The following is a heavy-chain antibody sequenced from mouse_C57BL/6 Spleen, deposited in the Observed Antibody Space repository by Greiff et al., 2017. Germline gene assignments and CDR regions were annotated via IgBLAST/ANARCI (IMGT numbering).Heavy chain of an antibody. J-gene: IGHJ2*01. V-gene: IGHV1-50*01. Sequence: VQLQQPGAELVKPGASVKLSCKASGYTFTSYWMQWVKQRPGQGLEWIGEIDPSDSYTNYNQKFKGKATLTVDTSSRTAYMQLSSLTSEDSAVYYCARLWLPYYFDYWGQGTTLTVSS. CDR3: ARLWLPYYFDY. CDR2: IDPSDSYT. D-gene: IGHD2-2*01. CDR1: GYTFTSYW.